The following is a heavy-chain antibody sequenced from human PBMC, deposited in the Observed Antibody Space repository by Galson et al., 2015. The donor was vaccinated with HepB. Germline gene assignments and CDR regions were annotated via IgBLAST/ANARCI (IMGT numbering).Heavy chain of an antibody. V-gene: IGHV3-49*03. J-gene: IGHJ4*02. CDR2: IRGKAYGGTT. CDR3: SRGALGRETRPYYFDY. D-gene: IGHD3-10*01. Sequence: SLRLSCAASGFTFGGYAMSWFRQAPGKGLEYLGFIRGKAYGGTTEYAASVRGRFTISRDDSKSIAYLQMNSLNTDDTAVYYCSRGALGRETRPYYFDYWGQGSLVTVSS. CDR1: GFTFGGYA.